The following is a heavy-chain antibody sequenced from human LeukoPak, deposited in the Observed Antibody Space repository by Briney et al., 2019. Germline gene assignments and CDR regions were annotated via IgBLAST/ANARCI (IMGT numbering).Heavy chain of an antibody. Sequence: GASVKVSCKASGYTFTGYYMHWVRQAPGQGLEWMGWINPNSGGTNYAQKFQGRVTMTRDTSISTAYMELSRLRSEDTAVYYCARDTPYDTSGYFFDYWGQGTLVTVSS. V-gene: IGHV1-2*02. CDR1: GYTFTGYY. CDR3: ARDTPYDTSGYFFDY. CDR2: INPNSGGT. J-gene: IGHJ4*02. D-gene: IGHD3-22*01.